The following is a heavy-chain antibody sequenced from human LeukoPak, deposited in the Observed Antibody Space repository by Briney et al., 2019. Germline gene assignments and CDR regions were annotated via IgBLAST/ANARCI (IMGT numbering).Heavy chain of an antibody. V-gene: IGHV3-64D*06. Sequence: PGGSLRLSCSASGFTFSSYAMHWVRQAPGKGLEYVSAISSNGGSTYYADSVKGRFTISRDNSKNTLYLQMSSLRAEDTAVYYCVKDEYYYDSSGIFDYWGQGTLVTVSS. D-gene: IGHD3-22*01. J-gene: IGHJ4*02. CDR2: ISSNGGST. CDR1: GFTFSSYA. CDR3: VKDEYYYDSSGIFDY.